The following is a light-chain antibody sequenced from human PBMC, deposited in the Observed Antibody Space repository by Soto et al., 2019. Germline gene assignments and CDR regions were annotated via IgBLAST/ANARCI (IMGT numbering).Light chain of an antibody. CDR3: QKYNSAPFT. J-gene: IGKJ3*01. CDR2: AAS. Sequence: DIQMTQSPSSLSASVGDRVTIPCRASQGIRNFLAWYQQKPGKVPKLLIYAASTLQSGVPSLFSGSGSGTDFTLTISSLQHEDVATYYWQKYNSAPFTFGPGTKVDIK. CDR1: QGIRNF. V-gene: IGKV1-27*01.